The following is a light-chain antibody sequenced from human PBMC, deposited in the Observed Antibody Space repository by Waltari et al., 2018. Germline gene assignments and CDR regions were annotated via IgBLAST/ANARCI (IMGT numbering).Light chain of an antibody. Sequence: ETVLTQSPGTLSLSPGERATLSCKASDSVGIYLAWYPQKPGQAPRLLIYHASNRATGIPDRFSGSGSGTDFSLTISRLEPEDSAVYYCQKYVSLLATFGQGTKVEI. CDR2: HAS. J-gene: IGKJ1*01. CDR1: DSVGIY. CDR3: QKYVSLLAT. V-gene: IGKV3-20*01.